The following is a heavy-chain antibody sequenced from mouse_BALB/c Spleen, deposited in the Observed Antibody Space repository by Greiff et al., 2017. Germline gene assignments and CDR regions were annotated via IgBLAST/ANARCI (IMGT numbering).Heavy chain of an antibody. CDR2: ISSGGSYT. J-gene: IGHJ2*01. Sequence: EVHLVESGGGLVKPGGSLKLSCAASGFTFSSYAMSWVRQSPEKRLEWVAEISSGGSYTYYPDTVTGRFTISRDNAKNTLYLEMSSLRSEDTAMYYCARQGFITTVVEDYWGQGTTLTVSS. CDR3: ARQGFITTVVEDY. CDR1: GFTFSSYA. V-gene: IGHV5-9-4*01. D-gene: IGHD1-1*01.